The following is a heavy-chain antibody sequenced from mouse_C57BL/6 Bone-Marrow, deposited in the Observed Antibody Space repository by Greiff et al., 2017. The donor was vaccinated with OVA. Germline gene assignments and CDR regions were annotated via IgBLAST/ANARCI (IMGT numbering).Heavy chain of an antibody. CDR3: ATYGYDEAY. D-gene: IGHD2-2*01. J-gene: IGHJ3*01. CDR2: IWTGGGT. CDR1: GFSLTSYA. Sequence: QVQLQQSGPGLVAPSQSLSITCTVSGFSLTSYAISWVRQPPGKGLEWLGVIWTGGGTNYNSALKSRLSTSKDNSKSHVFLKMNSLQTADTARYDCATYGYDEAYWGQGTLVTVSA. V-gene: IGHV2-9-1*01.